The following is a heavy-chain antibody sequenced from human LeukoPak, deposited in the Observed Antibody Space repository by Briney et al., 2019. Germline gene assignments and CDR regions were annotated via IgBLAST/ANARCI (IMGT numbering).Heavy chain of an antibody. D-gene: IGHD3-10*01. CDR2: IYYSGST. Sequence: SETLSLTCTVSGGSISSYYWTWIRQPPGKGLECIGYIYYSGSTTYNPSLKSRVTISVDTSKNQYSLKLSSVTAADTAVYYCARIITMIRGVVYYYYMDVWGKGTTVTVSS. V-gene: IGHV4-59*01. CDR1: GGSISSYY. CDR3: ARIITMIRGVVYYYYMDV. J-gene: IGHJ6*03.